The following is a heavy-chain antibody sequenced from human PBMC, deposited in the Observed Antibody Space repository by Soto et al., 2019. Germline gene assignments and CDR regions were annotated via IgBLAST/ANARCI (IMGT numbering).Heavy chain of an antibody. CDR3: TRLGIAATVYYSHAMDG. CDR1: GFTFSGSA. J-gene: IGHJ6*02. Sequence: GGSLRLSCAASGFTFSGSAMPWFRQASGNGVVWVGRIRSKANGYAPAYAASVKGRFTISRDDSKNTAYLQMNSLKTEDTAVYYCTRLGIAATVYYSHAMDGWCQGTTVTVSS. CDR2: IRSKANGYAP. V-gene: IGHV3-73*01. D-gene: IGHD6-13*01.